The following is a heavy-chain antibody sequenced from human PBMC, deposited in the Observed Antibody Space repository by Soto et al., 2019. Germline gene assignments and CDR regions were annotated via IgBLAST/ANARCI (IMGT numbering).Heavy chain of an antibody. CDR2: IHYNGNT. J-gene: IGHJ5*02. CDR3: ARAYYDTKGYSLDP. D-gene: IGHD3-16*01. Sequence: ETLSLTCTVSGGSSSSYSWSWIRQHSGKGLEWIGNIHYNGNTKYSPSLKSRVTMSVDTSKNHFSLKLISVTTADTAVYFCARAYYDTKGYSLDPWGLGTLVTVSS. V-gene: IGHV4-59*01. CDR1: GGSSSSYS.